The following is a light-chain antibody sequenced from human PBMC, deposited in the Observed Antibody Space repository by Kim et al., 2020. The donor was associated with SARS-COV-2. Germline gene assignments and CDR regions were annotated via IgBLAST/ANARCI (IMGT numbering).Light chain of an antibody. Sequence: SPGERATLSCRASQSVTEHFAWNQQKPAQAPRLLICDTSNRATGIPARFSGSGSGTDFTLTISSLEPEDFAVYSCRQRRNWPPLTLGGGTKVDIK. CDR2: DTS. CDR1: QSVTEH. V-gene: IGKV3-11*01. J-gene: IGKJ4*01. CDR3: RQRRNWPPLT.